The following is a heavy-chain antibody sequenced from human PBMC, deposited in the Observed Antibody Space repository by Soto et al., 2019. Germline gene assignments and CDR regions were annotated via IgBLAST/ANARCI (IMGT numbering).Heavy chain of an antibody. CDR2: INHSGRT. Sequence: SETLSLTCVVYGGSVSGYYWTWIRQPPGKGLEWIGEINHSGRTNYNPSLRSRVTISIDTSEYQFSPKLTSVTAADTAVYYCARGRTIYSDDLGFDPWGQGTLVTVSS. D-gene: IGHD5-18*01. J-gene: IGHJ5*02. V-gene: IGHV4-34*01. CDR1: GGSVSGYY. CDR3: ARGRTIYSDDLGFDP.